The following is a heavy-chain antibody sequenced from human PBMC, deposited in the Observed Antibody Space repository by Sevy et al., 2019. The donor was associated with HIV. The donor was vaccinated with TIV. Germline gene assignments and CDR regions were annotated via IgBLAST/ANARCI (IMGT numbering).Heavy chain of an antibody. D-gene: IGHD1-26*01. CDR1: GFTFSNFW. CDR3: ARDCNSASCLWGLDV. Sequence: QLGGSLRLSCAGSGFTFSNFWMTWVRQGPGKGLEWVANIKKDGSEKYYMDSVKGRFTISRDNAKNSLYLQMNSLRAEDTAVYYCARDCNSASCLWGLDVWGQGTTVTVSS. CDR2: IKKDGSEK. V-gene: IGHV3-7*03. J-gene: IGHJ6*02.